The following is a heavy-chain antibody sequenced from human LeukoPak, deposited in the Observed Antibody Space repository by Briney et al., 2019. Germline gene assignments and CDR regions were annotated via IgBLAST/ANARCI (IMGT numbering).Heavy chain of an antibody. CDR2: ISGSGGST. CDR1: GFTFSSSA. D-gene: IGHD1-26*01. CDR3: AKEELLSPFDY. V-gene: IGHV3-23*01. Sequence: GGSLRLSCAASGFTFSSSAMSWVRQVPGKGLEWVSGISGSGGSTYYADSVKGRFPISRDNSKNTLYLQMNSLRAEDTAVYYCAKEELLSPFDYWGQGTLVTVSS. J-gene: IGHJ4*02.